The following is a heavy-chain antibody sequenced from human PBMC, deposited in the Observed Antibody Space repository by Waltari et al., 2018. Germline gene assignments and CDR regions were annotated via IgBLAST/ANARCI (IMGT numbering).Heavy chain of an antibody. D-gene: IGHD3-22*01. CDR1: GYTFTGYY. CDR2: INPNSVGT. CDR3: ARGNYYDSTRRRGYFDY. J-gene: IGHJ4*02. V-gene: IGHV1-2*02. Sequence: QVQLVQSGAEVQKPGASVKVSCKASGYTFTGYYMHWVRQAPGQGLAWMGWINPNSVGTNYAQRVQGRVTTTRDTAISTSYMELSRRRCDDTAVYYCARGNYYDSTRRRGYFDYGGQGTLVTDSS.